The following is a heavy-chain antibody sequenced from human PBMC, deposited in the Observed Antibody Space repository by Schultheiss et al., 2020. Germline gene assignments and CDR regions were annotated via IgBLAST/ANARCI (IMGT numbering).Heavy chain of an antibody. V-gene: IGHV3-48*01. CDR3: ARAYYDILTGTYYYYGMDV. J-gene: IGHJ6*02. CDR1: GFTFSSYS. D-gene: IGHD3-9*01. CDR2: ISSSSSTI. Sequence: GESLKISCAASGFTFSSYSMNWVRQAPGKGLEWVSYISSSSSTIYYADSVKGRFTISRDNAKNSLYLQMNSLRAEDTAVYYCARAYYDILTGTYYYYGMDVWGQGTTVTVSS.